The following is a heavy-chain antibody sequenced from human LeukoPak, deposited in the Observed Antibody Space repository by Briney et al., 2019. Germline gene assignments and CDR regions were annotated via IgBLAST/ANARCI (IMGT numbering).Heavy chain of an antibody. V-gene: IGHV4-4*07. CDR1: GGSISSYY. D-gene: IGHD6-13*01. CDR3: ARQIASAGTAGFDF. J-gene: IGHJ4*02. Sequence: PSETLSLTCTVSGGSISSYYWSWIRQPAGKGLEWIGRIYNTGSTNYNPSLKSRVTMSVDTSKNQFSLRLRSVTAADTAVYYCARQIASAGTAGFDFWGQGALVTVSS. CDR2: IYNTGST.